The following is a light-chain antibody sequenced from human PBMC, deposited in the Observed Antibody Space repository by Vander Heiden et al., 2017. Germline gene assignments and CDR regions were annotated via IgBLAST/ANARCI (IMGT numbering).Light chain of an antibody. V-gene: IGLV1-44*01. CDR2: RNN. Sequence: QSAPTQPPSTSGTPGQRATISCSGSSSNIGRNTVNWYQHLPGTAPKLLIYRNNQRPSGIADRFSDSKSGTSASLAISGLQSEDEADYYCAAWDDSLSGVVFGGGTRLTVL. CDR1: SSNIGRNT. J-gene: IGLJ2*01. CDR3: AAWDDSLSGVV.